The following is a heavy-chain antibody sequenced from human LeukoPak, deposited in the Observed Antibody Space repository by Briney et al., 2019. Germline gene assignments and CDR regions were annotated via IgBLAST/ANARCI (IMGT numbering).Heavy chain of an antibody. CDR1: GGTFSSYA. CDR3: ARDGLRFLEWLLGDNWFDP. D-gene: IGHD3-3*01. J-gene: IGHJ5*02. V-gene: IGHV1-69*05. Sequence: GASVKVSCKASGGTFSSYAISWVRQAPGQGLEWMGGIIPIFGTANYAQKLQGRVTMTTDTSTSTAYMELRSLRSDDTAVYYCARDGLRFLEWLLGDNWFDPWGQGTLVTVSS. CDR2: IIPIFGTA.